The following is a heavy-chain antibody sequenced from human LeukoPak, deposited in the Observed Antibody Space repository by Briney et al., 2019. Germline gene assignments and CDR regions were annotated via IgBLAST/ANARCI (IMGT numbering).Heavy chain of an antibody. J-gene: IGHJ6*02. V-gene: IGHV4-34*01. Sequence: SETLSLTCAVYGGSFSGYYWSWIRQPPGKGLEWIGEINHSGSTNYNPSLKSRVTISVDTSKNQFSLKLSSVTAEDTAVYYCARITPWIQYREYGLDVWGQGTTVTVSS. D-gene: IGHD5-18*01. CDR2: INHSGST. CDR1: GGSFSGYY. CDR3: ARITPWIQYREYGLDV.